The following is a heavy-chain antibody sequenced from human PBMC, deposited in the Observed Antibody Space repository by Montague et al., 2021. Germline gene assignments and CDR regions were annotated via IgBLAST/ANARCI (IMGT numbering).Heavy chain of an antibody. J-gene: IGHJ4*02. Sequence: QPGAEVKKPGESLKISCKGSGYSSTRYWIGWVRQMPGKGLEWMGIIYPGDSDTRYSPSFQGQVTISADKSISTAYLQWSSLKASDTAMYYCARGRGDGNNWAWDFDYWGQGTLVTVSS. CDR3: ARGRGDGNNWAWDFDY. CDR2: IYPGDSDT. D-gene: IGHD5-24*01. V-gene: IGHV5-51*01. CDR1: GYSSTRYW.